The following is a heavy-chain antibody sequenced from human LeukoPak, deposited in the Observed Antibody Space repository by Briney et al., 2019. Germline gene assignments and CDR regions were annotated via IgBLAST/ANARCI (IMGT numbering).Heavy chain of an antibody. D-gene: IGHD3-3*01. CDR1: GGSFSGYY. CDR3: ARDRHYDFWSGNGYYFDY. V-gene: IGHV4-34*01. Sequence: PSETLSLTCAVYGGSFSGYYWSWIRQPPGKGLEWIGEINHSGSTNYNPSLKSRVTISVDTSKNQFSLKLSSVTAADTAVYYCARDRHYDFWSGNGYYFDYWGQGTLVTVSS. J-gene: IGHJ4*02. CDR2: INHSGST.